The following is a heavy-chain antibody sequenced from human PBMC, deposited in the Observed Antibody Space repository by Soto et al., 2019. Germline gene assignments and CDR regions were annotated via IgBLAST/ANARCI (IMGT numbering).Heavy chain of an antibody. CDR1: GFTFSSYW. CDR3: ARRGGSSGWTNYYYYGMDV. D-gene: IGHD6-19*01. J-gene: IGHJ6*02. V-gene: IGHV3-7*03. CDR2: IKQDGSEK. Sequence: PGGSLRLSCAASGFTFSSYWMSWFRQAPGKGLEWVANIKQDGSEKYYVDSVKGRFTISRDNAKNSLYLQMNSLRAEDTAVYYCARRGGSSGWTNYYYYGMDVWGQGTTVTVSS.